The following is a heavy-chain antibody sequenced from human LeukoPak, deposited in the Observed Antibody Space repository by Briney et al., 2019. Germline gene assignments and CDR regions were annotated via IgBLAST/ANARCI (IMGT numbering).Heavy chain of an antibody. Sequence: GGSLRLSCAASGFTFSSYAMSWVRQAPGKGLEWVSAISGSGGSTYYADSVKGRFTISRDNSKNTLYLQMNSLRAEDTAVYYCAKDPVDDFWSGYSFDYWGQGTLVTVSS. V-gene: IGHV3-23*01. CDR3: AKDPVDDFWSGYSFDY. CDR1: GFTFSSYA. J-gene: IGHJ4*02. CDR2: ISGSGGST. D-gene: IGHD3-3*01.